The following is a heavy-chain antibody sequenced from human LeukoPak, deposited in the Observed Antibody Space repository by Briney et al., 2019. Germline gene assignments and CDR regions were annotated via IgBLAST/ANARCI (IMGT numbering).Heavy chain of an antibody. D-gene: IGHD7-27*01. CDR3: ARDVRTGDFDY. CDR2: LSSSSSYI. Sequence: GGSLRLSCAASGFTFSSYTMNWVRQAPGEGLEWVSSLSSSSSYIYYADSVKGRFTISRDSAKNSLYLQMNSLRAEDTAVYYCARDVRTGDFDYWGQGTLVTVSS. V-gene: IGHV3-21*01. J-gene: IGHJ4*02. CDR1: GFTFSSYT.